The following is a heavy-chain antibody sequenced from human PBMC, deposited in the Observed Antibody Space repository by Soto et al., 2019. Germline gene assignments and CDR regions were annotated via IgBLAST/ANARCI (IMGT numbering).Heavy chain of an antibody. CDR2: IIPILGIA. J-gene: IGHJ4*02. Sequence: QVQLVQSGAEVKKPGSSVKVSCKASGGTFSSYTISWVRQAPGQGLEWMGRIIPILGIANYAQKFQGIVTITADKSTSTAYMELSSLRSEDTAVYYCARGSVVVAASSFDYWGQGTLVTVSS. CDR1: GGTFSSYT. D-gene: IGHD2-15*01. V-gene: IGHV1-69*02. CDR3: ARGSVVVAASSFDY.